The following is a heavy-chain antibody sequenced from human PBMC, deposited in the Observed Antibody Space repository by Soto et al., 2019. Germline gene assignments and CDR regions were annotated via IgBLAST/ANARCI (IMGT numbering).Heavy chain of an antibody. D-gene: IGHD6-13*01. CDR2: FDPEDGER. CDR1: GYTLTELS. CDR3: ATLIAAAGSMGFQH. Sequence: ASVKVSCKVSGYTLTELSMHWFRQAPGKGLEWMGGFDPEDGERIYAQKFQGRVTMTEDTSTDTAYMELSSLRSEDTAVYYCATLIAAAGSMGFQHWGQGTMVTVSS. V-gene: IGHV1-24*01. J-gene: IGHJ1*01.